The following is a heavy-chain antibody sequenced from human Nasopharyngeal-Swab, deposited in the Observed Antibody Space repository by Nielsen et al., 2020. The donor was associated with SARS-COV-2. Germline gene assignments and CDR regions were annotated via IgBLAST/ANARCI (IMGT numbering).Heavy chain of an antibody. CDR2: ITGSGGST. J-gene: IGHJ4*02. Sequence: GGSLRLSCAASGFTFSSYAMNWVRQAPGKGLEWVSAITGSGGSTYYADSVKGRFTISRDNSKNTLYLQMNSLRAEDTALYYCAKASRAANGFDYWGQGSLVTVSS. V-gene: IGHV3-23*01. D-gene: IGHD2-8*01. CDR3: AKASRAANGFDY. CDR1: GFTFSSYA.